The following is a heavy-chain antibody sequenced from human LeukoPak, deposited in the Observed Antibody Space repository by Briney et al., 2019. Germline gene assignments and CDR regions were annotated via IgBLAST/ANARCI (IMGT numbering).Heavy chain of an antibody. D-gene: IGHD3-22*01. CDR2: MNWNGGSI. CDR3: AAALDSSSYFYWGFDY. CDR1: GFTFDDYG. V-gene: IGHV3-20*04. J-gene: IGHJ4*02. Sequence: GRSLRLSCAASGFTFDDYGMSWIRQAPGKGLEWVSGMNWNGGSIGYADSVKGRFTISRDNAKRSLYLQMNSLRAEDTGFYYCAAALDSSSYFYWGFDYWGQGTLVTVSS.